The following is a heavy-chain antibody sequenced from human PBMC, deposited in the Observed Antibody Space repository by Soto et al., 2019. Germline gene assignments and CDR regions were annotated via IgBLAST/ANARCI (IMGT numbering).Heavy chain of an antibody. V-gene: IGHV3-23*01. CDR1: GFTFSSYA. CDR3: AKGIAAAGTEKYYYYYYGMDV. CDR2: ISGSGGST. J-gene: IGHJ6*02. Sequence: GGSLRLSCAASGFTFSSYAMSWVRQAPGKGLEWVSAISGSGGSTYYADSVKGRFTISRDNSKNTLYLQMNSLRAEDTAVYYCAKGIAAAGTEKYYYYYYGMDVWGQGTRVTVS. D-gene: IGHD6-13*01.